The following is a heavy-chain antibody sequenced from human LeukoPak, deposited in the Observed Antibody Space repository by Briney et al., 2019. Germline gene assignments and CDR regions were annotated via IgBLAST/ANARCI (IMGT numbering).Heavy chain of an antibody. Sequence: GGSLRLSCAASGFTFDDYAMHWVRQAPGKGLEWVSGISWNSGSIGYADSVKGRFTISRDNAKNSLYLQMNSLRAEDTALYYCAKGPSDSSGTFDYWGQGTLVTVSS. CDR2: ISWNSGSI. CDR1: GFTFDDYA. D-gene: IGHD3-22*01. V-gene: IGHV3-9*01. J-gene: IGHJ4*02. CDR3: AKGPSDSSGTFDY.